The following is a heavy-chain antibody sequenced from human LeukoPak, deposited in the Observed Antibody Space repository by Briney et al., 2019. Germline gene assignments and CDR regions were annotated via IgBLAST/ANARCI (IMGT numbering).Heavy chain of an antibody. CDR3: ARQLYYYDRFDH. Sequence: PGGSLRLSCAASGFTVSSNYMSWVRQAPGKGLEWVSVIYSGGSTYYADSVKGRFTISRDNSKNTLYLQMNSLRAEDTAVYYCARQLYYYDRFDHWGQGTLVTVSS. V-gene: IGHV3-66*04. CDR2: IYSGGST. J-gene: IGHJ5*02. D-gene: IGHD3-22*01. CDR1: GFTVSSNY.